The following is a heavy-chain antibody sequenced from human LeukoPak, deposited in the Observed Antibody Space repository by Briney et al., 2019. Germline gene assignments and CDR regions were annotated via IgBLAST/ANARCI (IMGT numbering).Heavy chain of an antibody. J-gene: IGHJ4*02. Sequence: PGGSLRLSCAASGFIFSSYEMNWVRQLPGKGLEWVSYISGSGTTIYYADSVKGRFTISRDNAKNSLYLQMNSLRAEDMAVYYCVSAYGGLLEYWGQGTLVTVSS. CDR2: ISGSGTTI. CDR1: GFIFSSYE. D-gene: IGHD3-16*01. CDR3: VSAYGGLLEY. V-gene: IGHV3-48*03.